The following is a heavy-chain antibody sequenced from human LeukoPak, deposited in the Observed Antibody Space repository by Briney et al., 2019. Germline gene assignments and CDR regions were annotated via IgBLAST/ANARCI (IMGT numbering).Heavy chain of an antibody. V-gene: IGHV1-8*01. CDR2: MNPNSGNT. CDR1: GYTFTSYD. D-gene: IGHD3-3*01. CDR3: ARGFGGRVNPEPDYYYYYMDV. J-gene: IGHJ6*03. Sequence: ASVKVSCKASGYTFTSYDINWVRQATGQGLEWMGWMNPNSGNTGYAQKFQGRVTMTRNTSISTAYMELSSLRSEDTAVYYCARGFGGRVNPEPDYYYYYMDVWGKGTTVIVSS.